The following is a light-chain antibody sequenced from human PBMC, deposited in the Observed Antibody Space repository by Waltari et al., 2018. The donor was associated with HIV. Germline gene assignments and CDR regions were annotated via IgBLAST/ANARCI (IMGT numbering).Light chain of an antibody. J-gene: IGLJ3*02. Sequence: SALTQPASVSGSPGQSITISCTATNSDVGDYNYVSWYQQYPGKAPKLMLYDVNKRPSGVSYRFSGSKSGNTSSLTISGLQAEYQAEYFCSSYTSSILVFGGGTKLTVL. CDR1: NSDVGDYNY. CDR3: SSYTSSILV. V-gene: IGLV2-14*01. CDR2: DVN.